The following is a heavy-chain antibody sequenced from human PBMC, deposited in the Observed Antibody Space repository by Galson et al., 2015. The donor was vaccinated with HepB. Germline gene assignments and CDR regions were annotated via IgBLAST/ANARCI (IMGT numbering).Heavy chain of an antibody. CDR3: AKEGTATITFDDFDI. Sequence: SLRLSCAVSGVTFSSYAMSWVRQAQGQGLEWVATFTGSGGRACYADSVKGWFTISRDNSKNTVYLQMNSLRAEDTAVYYWAKEGTATITFDDFDIWGQGTMVTVSS. CDR2: FTGSGGRA. CDR1: GVTFSSYA. J-gene: IGHJ3*02. D-gene: IGHD1/OR15-1a*01. V-gene: IGHV3-23*01.